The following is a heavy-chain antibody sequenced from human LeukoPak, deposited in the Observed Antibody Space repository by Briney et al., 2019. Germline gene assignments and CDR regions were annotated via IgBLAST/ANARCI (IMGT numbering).Heavy chain of an antibody. CDR3: ARGGRFDY. Sequence: HGGSLRLSCAASGFTFINYAMTWVRQAPGKGLEWVSTITNGATGTFYADSVKGRFTISGDNSKNTLYLQMNSLRAEDTAVYYCARGGRFDYWGQGTLVTVSS. J-gene: IGHJ4*02. CDR2: ITNGATGT. CDR1: GFTFINYA. D-gene: IGHD2-15*01. V-gene: IGHV3-23*01.